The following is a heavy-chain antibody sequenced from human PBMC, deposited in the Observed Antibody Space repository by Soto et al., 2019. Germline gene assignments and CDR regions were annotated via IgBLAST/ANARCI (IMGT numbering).Heavy chain of an antibody. CDR3: ARSNRRSGRHLNWFDP. V-gene: IGHV4-30-2*01. D-gene: IGHD3-10*01. CDR1: GGSISSGGYS. CDR2: IYHSGST. J-gene: IGHJ5*02. Sequence: QLQLQESGSGLVKPSQTLSLTCAVSGGSISSGGYSWSWIRQPPGKGLEWIGYIYHSGSTYYNPSLKSRVTISVDRSKNQFSLKLSSVTAADTAVYYCARSNRRSGRHLNWFDPWGQGTLVTVSS.